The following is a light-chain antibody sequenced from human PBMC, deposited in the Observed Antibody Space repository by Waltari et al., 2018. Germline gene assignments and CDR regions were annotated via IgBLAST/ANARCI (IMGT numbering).Light chain of an antibody. CDR2: DVS. J-gene: IGLJ3*02. CDR3: CSFAGSYTFV. CDR1: TSDAGCYNQ. V-gene: IGLV2-11*01. Sequence: QSALPQPRSVSGSPGQSVTISCTGTTSDAGCYNQFSWFQTHPGKAPKLIIYDVSKRPSGVPDRFSGSKSGNTASLTISGLQAEDEADYYCCSFAGSYTFVFGGGTKLTVL.